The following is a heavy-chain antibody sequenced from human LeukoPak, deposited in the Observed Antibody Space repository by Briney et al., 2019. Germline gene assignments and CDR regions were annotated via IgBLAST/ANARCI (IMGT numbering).Heavy chain of an antibody. Sequence: ASETLSLTCTVSGGSISSYYWSWIRQPPGKGLEWIGYIYYSGSTNYNPSLKSRVTISVDTSKNQFSLKLSSVTAADTAVCYCARERSRSWSRVNHRFDPWGQGTLGNVSS. CDR2: IYYSGST. CDR3: ARERSRSWSRVNHRFDP. D-gene: IGHD6-13*01. V-gene: IGHV4-59*01. J-gene: IGHJ5*01. CDR1: GGSISSYY.